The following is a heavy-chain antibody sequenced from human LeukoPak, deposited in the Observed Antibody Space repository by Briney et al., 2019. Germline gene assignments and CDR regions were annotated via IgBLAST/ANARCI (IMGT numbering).Heavy chain of an antibody. CDR3: ARESYGSGTFDY. CDR2: ISSSSTYI. J-gene: IGHJ4*02. CDR1: GFIFSSYN. V-gene: IGHV3-21*01. D-gene: IGHD3-10*01. Sequence: GGSLRLSSVASGFIFSSYNMIWVRRAPGKELEWVSSISSSSTYIYYADSVKGRFTISRDNAKNSMYLEMNSLRAEDTALYYCARESYGSGTFDYWGQGTLVSVSS.